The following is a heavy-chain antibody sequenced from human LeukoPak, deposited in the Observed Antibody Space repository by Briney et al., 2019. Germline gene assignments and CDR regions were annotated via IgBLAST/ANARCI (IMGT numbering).Heavy chain of an antibody. D-gene: IGHD6-13*01. J-gene: IGHJ4*02. CDR2: MNPNSGNT. CDR3: AREIRIAAAGTSGY. V-gene: IGHV1-8*01. Sequence: ASVTVSCKASGYTFTSYDINWVRQATGQGLEWMGWMNPNSGNTGYAQKFQGRVTMTRNTSISTAYMELSSLRSEDTAVYYCAREIRIAAAGTSGYWGQGTLVTASS. CDR1: GYTFTSYD.